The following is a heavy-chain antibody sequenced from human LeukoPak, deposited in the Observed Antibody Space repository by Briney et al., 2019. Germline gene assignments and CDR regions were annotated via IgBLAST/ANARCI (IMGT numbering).Heavy chain of an antibody. D-gene: IGHD1-26*01. CDR1: GGSISSGGYS. CDR2: IYHSGST. Sequence: PSETLSLTCAVSGGSISSGGYSWSWIRQPPGKGLEWIGYIYHSGSTYYNPSLKSRVTISVDTSKNQFSLKLSSVTAADTAVYYCARGPASGARELRYYYYGMDVWGQGTTVTVSS. V-gene: IGHV4-30-2*01. CDR3: ARGPASGARELRYYYYGMDV. J-gene: IGHJ6*02.